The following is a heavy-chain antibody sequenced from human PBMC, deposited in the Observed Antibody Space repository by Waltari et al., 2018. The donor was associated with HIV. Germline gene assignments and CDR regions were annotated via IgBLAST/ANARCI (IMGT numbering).Heavy chain of an antibody. J-gene: IGHJ5*02. D-gene: IGHD3-10*01. Sequence: QVQLVQSGAEVKKPGSSVKVSCKASGGTFSSYAISWVRQAPGQGLEWMGGIIPIFGTTNFAQKFQDRITISADESTSTAYMELSSLRSEDTAVYYCARGTVYYYGSGSPWGWFDPWGQGTLVTVSS. CDR3: ARGTVYYYGSGSPWGWFDP. CDR2: IIPIFGTT. CDR1: GGTFSSYA. V-gene: IGHV1-69*01.